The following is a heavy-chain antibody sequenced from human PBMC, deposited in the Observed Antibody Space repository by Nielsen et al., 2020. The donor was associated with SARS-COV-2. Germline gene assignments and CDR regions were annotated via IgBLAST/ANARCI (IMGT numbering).Heavy chain of an antibody. V-gene: IGHV3-30*04. CDR3: VRDAYGDLIYGMDV. CDR2: ILHYGGNV. CDR1: GFSFMTYN. D-gene: IGHD4-17*01. Sequence: GESLKISCTASGFSFMTYNMHWVRQAPGKGLEWVAAILHYGGNVYHADSVKGRFTISRDNSRNTLYLQMNTLRPEDTAVYSCVRDAYGDLIYGMDVWGRGTTVTVSS. J-gene: IGHJ6*02.